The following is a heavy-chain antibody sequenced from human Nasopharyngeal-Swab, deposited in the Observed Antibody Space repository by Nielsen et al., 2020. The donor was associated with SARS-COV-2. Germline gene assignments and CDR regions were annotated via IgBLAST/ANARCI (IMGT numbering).Heavy chain of an antibody. V-gene: IGHV4-38-2*01. CDR2: IYHSGST. CDR3: ATRYCSSTSCPPSPYYYYYMDV. Sequence: SEILSLTFAVSGYSISSGYYWGWIRQPPGQWLECLGSIYHSGSTYYNPSFKSRVTISVDTSKNQLTLKLSSVTAADTAVYYCATRYCSSTSCPPSPYYYYYMDVWGKGITVTVS. CDR1: GYSISSGYY. D-gene: IGHD2-2*01. J-gene: IGHJ6*03.